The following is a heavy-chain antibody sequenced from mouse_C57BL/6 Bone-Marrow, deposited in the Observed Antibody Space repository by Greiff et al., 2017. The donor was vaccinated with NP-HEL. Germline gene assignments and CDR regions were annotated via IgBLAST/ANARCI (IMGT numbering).Heavy chain of an antibody. V-gene: IGHV5-6*01. CDR1: GFTFSSYG. Sequence: EVQLVESGGDLVKPGGSLKLSCAASGFTFSSYGMSWVRQTPDKRLEWVATISSGGSYTYYPDSVKGRFTISRDNAKNTLYLQMSSLKSEDTAMYYCARVPFYWGQGTLVTVSA. CDR3: ARVPFY. J-gene: IGHJ3*01. CDR2: ISSGGSYT.